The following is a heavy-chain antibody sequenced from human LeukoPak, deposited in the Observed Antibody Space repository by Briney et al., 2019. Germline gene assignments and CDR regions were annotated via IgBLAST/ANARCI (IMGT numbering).Heavy chain of an antibody. CDR2: INTNTGNP. CDR3: ARDGGFRAYSSPGDEDY. D-gene: IGHD5-18*01. J-gene: IGHJ4*02. CDR1: GYTFTSYY. V-gene: IGHV7-4-1*02. Sequence: GASVKVSCKTSGYTFTSYYIHWVRQAPGQGLEWMGWINTNTGNPTYAQGFTGRFVFSLDTSVSTAYLQISSLKAEDTAVYYCARDGGFRAYSSPGDEDYWGQGTLVTVSS.